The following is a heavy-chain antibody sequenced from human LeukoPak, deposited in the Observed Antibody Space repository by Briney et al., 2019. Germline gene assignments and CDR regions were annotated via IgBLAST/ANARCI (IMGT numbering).Heavy chain of an antibody. Sequence: SETLSLTCTISGGSISSYYWSWNRQPPGKGLEWIGYIYYSGSTNYNPSLKSRVTISVDTSKNQFSLKLSSVTAADTAVYYCARDSYSSSSLYYYYYMDVWGKGTTVTVSS. CDR2: IYYSGST. CDR3: ARDSYSSSSLYYYYYMDV. J-gene: IGHJ6*03. D-gene: IGHD6-6*01. CDR1: GGSISSYY. V-gene: IGHV4-59*01.